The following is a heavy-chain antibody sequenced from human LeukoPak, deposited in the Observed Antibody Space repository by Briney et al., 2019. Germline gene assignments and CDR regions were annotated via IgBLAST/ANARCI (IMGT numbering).Heavy chain of an antibody. CDR3: ARESYSSNWGFDY. V-gene: IGHV4-39*01. Sequence: SETLSLTCSVSGDSISSNNYYWGWIRQPPGKGLEWIGSVFHSGSTYYNPSLKSQVSTSVDTSKNQFSLKLISLTAADTAVYYCARESYSSNWGFDYWGQGILVTVSS. CDR1: GDSISSNNYY. CDR2: VFHSGST. D-gene: IGHD6-13*01. J-gene: IGHJ4*02.